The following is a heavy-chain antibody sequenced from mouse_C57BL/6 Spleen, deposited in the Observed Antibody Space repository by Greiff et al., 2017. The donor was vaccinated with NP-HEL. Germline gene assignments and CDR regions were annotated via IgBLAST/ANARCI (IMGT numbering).Heavy chain of an antibody. CDR1: GYTFTDYY. Sequence: EVQLQQSGPELVKPGASVKISCKASGYTFTDYYMNWVKQSHGKSLEWIGDINPNNGGTSYNQKFKGKATLTVDKSSSTAYIELRSLTSEDYAVYYCARESNYFYAMGYWGQGTSVTVSS. CDR2: INPNNGGT. J-gene: IGHJ4*01. CDR3: ARESNYFYAMGY. D-gene: IGHD2-5*01. V-gene: IGHV1-26*01.